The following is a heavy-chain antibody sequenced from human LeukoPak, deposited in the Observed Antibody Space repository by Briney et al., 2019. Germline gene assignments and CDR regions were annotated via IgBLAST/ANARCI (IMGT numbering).Heavy chain of an antibody. CDR2: IYYSGST. CDR3: ARSTYHDFWSGYYTGFLVDY. Sequence: SETLSLTCTVSGGSISSTNYFWDWIRQPPGMGLEWIGSIYYSGSTYYNPSLKSRVTISVDTSKNQFSLKLSSVTAADSAVYYCARSTYHDFWSGYYTGFLVDYWGRGTLVTVSS. J-gene: IGHJ4*02. D-gene: IGHD3-3*01. V-gene: IGHV4-39*01. CDR1: GGSISSTNYF.